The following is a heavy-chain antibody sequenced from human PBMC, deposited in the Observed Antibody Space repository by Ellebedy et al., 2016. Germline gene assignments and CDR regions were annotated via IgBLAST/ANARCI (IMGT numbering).Heavy chain of an antibody. CDR1: GYTFTSYY. J-gene: IGHJ4*02. Sequence: ASVKVSCKASGYTFTSYYIHWVRQAPGQGLEWMGIINPSGGRTNYAQKLQGGVTMTRDASTSTVYMELSSLRSEDTAVYYCARAHYGSGSYSHFDYWGQGTLVTVSS. D-gene: IGHD3-10*01. V-gene: IGHV1-46*01. CDR3: ARAHYGSGSYSHFDY. CDR2: INPSGGRT.